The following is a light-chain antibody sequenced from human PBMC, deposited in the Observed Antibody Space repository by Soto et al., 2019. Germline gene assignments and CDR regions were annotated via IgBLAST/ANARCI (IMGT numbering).Light chain of an antibody. CDR1: RSNIGAGYD. CDR3: HSYDVSLRGPA. Sequence: QSVLTQPPSLSGAPGQRVTISCTGSRSNIGAGYDVHWYQHLPGTAPKVLIFDNSNRPSGVPDRFSGSKSGTSASLAITGLEAEDEAVYFCHSYDVSLRGPAFGGGTKVTVL. V-gene: IGLV1-40*01. CDR2: DNS. J-gene: IGLJ2*01.